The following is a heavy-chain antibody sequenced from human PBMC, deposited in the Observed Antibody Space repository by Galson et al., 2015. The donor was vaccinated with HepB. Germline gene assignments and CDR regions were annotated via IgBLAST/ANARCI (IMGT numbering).Heavy chain of an antibody. CDR2: INHSGST. D-gene: IGHD3-3*01. CDR1: GGSFSGYY. V-gene: IGHV4-34*01. CDR3: ARGGSYDFWSGYFRSGSYYFDY. Sequence: ETLSLTCAVYGGSFSGYYWSWIRQPPGKGLEWIGEINHSGSTNYNPSLKSRVTISVDTSKNQFSLKLSSVTAADTAVYYCARGGSYDFWSGYFRSGSYYFDYWGQGTLVTVSS. J-gene: IGHJ4*02.